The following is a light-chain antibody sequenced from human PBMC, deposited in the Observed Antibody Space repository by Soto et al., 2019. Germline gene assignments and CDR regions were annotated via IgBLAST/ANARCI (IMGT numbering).Light chain of an antibody. J-gene: IGLJ2*01. CDR3: QTWDTGISLV. CDR1: SGHSNYA. V-gene: IGLV4-69*01. CDR2: LNNDGSH. Sequence: QSVLTQSPSASASLGASVKLTCTLSSGHSNYAIAWHQQQPEKGPRYLMKLNNDGSHSKGDGIPDRFSGSSSGAERYLTISSLQSEDESDYYCQTWDTGISLVFGGGTKHTVL.